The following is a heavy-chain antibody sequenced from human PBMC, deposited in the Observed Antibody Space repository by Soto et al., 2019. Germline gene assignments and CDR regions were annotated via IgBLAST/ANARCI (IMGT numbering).Heavy chain of an antibody. CDR1: GGTFSSYT. CDR2: IIPILGIA. CDR3: ARDLYYYDSSGVPPFDY. V-gene: IGHV1-69*04. D-gene: IGHD3-22*01. Sequence: SVKVSCKASGGTFSSYTISWVRQAPGQGLEWMGRIIPILGIANYAQKFQGRVTITADKSTSTAYMELSSLRSEDTAVYYCARDLYYYDSSGVPPFDYWGQGTLVTVSS. J-gene: IGHJ4*02.